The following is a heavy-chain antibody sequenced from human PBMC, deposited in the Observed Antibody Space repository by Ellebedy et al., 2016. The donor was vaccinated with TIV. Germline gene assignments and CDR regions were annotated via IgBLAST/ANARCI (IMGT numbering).Heavy chain of an antibody. CDR1: GFSLNPPGVC. J-gene: IGHJ6*02. CDR2: IDWDDDK. D-gene: IGHD1-26*01. Sequence: SGPTLVKPTPTLTLTCTFSGFSLNPPGVCVTWIRQPPGKALEWLARIDWDDDKFYSASLETRLAISKDTSKNQVGLTMTNMDPVDTATYYCARIRTYCGTVSCYSHGTDVWGQGTTVTVSS. CDR3: ARIRTYCGTVSCYSHGTDV. V-gene: IGHV2-70*17.